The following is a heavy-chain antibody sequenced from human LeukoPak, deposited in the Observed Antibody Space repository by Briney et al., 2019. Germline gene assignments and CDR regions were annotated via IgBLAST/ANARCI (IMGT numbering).Heavy chain of an antibody. CDR2: ISAYNGNT. Sequence: ALVKVSCKASGYTFTSYGISWVRQAPGQGLEWMGWISAYNGNTNYAQKLQGRVTMTTDTSTSTAYMELRSLRSDDTAVYYCARAPRRITMVRGVDYWGQGTLVTVSS. J-gene: IGHJ4*02. D-gene: IGHD3-10*01. CDR3: ARAPRRITMVRGVDY. CDR1: GYTFTSYG. V-gene: IGHV1-18*01.